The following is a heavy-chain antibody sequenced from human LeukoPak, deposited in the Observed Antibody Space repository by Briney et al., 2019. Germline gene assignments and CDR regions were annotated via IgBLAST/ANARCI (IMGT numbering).Heavy chain of an antibody. Sequence: SETLSLTCTVSGVSISSYYWSWIRQPAGKGLEWIGRIHTSGSTNYKSSLKSRVTMSVDTSKNQFSLKLSSVTAADTAVYYCARDVYYYGSGSYFLDYWGQGTLVTVSS. CDR2: IHTSGST. V-gene: IGHV4-4*07. J-gene: IGHJ4*02. D-gene: IGHD3-10*01. CDR3: ARDVYYYGSGSYFLDY. CDR1: GVSISSYY.